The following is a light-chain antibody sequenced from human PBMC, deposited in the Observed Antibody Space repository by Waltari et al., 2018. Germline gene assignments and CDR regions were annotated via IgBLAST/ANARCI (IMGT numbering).Light chain of an antibody. Sequence: DIQMTQSPSSLSASIGDTITVTCRASQNIRTYLNWYQQKPAKAPKLRMFGASLLPRGVPSRFTGSASGTEFTLTITNLQPDDFATYFCQQSFSSPWTFGQGTTV. CDR1: QNIRTY. J-gene: IGKJ1*01. CDR3: QQSFSSPWT. CDR2: GAS. V-gene: IGKV1-39*01.